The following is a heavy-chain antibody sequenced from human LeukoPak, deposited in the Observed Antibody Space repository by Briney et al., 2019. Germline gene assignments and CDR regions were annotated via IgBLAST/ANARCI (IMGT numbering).Heavy chain of an antibody. V-gene: IGHV1-2*02. Sequence: ASVKVSRKASVYTFTGYYLHWVGQAPGQGLEWMGCVNPNSGDTNYAQKFQGSVTMTRDTSISTVYMELSRLRSDDTAVYYCARASGSYWWFDSWGQGTLVTVSS. CDR1: VYTFTGYY. CDR3: ARASGSYWWFDS. D-gene: IGHD1-26*01. J-gene: IGHJ5*01. CDR2: VNPNSGDT.